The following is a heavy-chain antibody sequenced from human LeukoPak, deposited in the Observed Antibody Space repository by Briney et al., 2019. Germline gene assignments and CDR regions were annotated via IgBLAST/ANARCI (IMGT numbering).Heavy chain of an antibody. Sequence: GGSLRLSCAASGSIFSSYAMSWVRQAPGKGLEWVSTISGSGGSTYYADSVKGRFTISRDNSKNTVYLQMNSLRAEDTAVYYCAKDRSRINDVCHGDFDYWGQGTLVTVSS. CDR2: ISGSGGST. D-gene: IGHD2-8*01. J-gene: IGHJ4*02. V-gene: IGHV3-23*01. CDR3: AKDRSRINDVCHGDFDY. CDR1: GSIFSSYA.